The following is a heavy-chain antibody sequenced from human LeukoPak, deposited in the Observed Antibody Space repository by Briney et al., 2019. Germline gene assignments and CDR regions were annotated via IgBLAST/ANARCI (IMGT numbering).Heavy chain of an antibody. CDR1: GYTFNGYD. J-gene: IGHJ5*02. CDR2: TSAYNGNT. V-gene: IGHV1-18*01. Sequence: ASVKVSCKASGYTFNGYDVSWVRQAPGQGLEWMGWTSAYNGNTNYAQKPQGRVTMTTDTSTSTAYMELRSLRSDDTAVYYCARGRYRIDPWGQGTLVTVSS. CDR3: ARGRYRIDP. D-gene: IGHD5-18*01.